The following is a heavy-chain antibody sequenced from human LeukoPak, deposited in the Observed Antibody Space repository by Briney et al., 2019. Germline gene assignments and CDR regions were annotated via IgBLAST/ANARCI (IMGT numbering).Heavy chain of an antibody. CDR1: GYTLTELS. CDR2: FDPEDGET. D-gene: IGHD3-10*01. CDR3: ATAAGGQLWFGANWFDP. Sequence: ASVKVSCKVSGYTLTELSMHWVRQAPGKGLEWMGGFDPEDGETIYAQKFQGRVTMTEDTSTDTAYMELSSLRSEDTAVYYCATAAGGQLWFGANWFDPWGQGTLVTVSS. J-gene: IGHJ5*02. V-gene: IGHV1-24*01.